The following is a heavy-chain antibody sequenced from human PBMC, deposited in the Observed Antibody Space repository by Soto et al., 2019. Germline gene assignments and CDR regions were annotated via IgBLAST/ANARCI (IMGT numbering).Heavy chain of an antibody. D-gene: IGHD1-7*01. CDR2: TYYRSRWYK. CDR3: AGTTSHQWYYMDV. CDR1: GDSVSSNSAA. V-gene: IGHV6-1*01. J-gene: IGHJ6*03. Sequence: QVPLQESGPGLVKPSQTLSLTCAISGDSVSSNSAAWNWIRLSPSRGLEWLARTYYRSRWYKDYAVSVRSRITVNPDTSKNQFSLQLTSVTPEDTAVYYCAGTTSHQWYYMDVWGKGTTVTVSS.